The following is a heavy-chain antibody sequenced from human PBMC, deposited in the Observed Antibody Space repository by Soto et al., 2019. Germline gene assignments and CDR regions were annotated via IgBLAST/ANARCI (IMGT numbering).Heavy chain of an antibody. V-gene: IGHV2-5*02. Sequence: QITLKESGPTLVKPTQTLTLTCTFSGFSLSTSGVGVGWIRQSPGKALEWLAVIYWDDDKRYSPSLKSRLSIAKHXSKNQVVLTMTNMDPVDTATYYCAHKGPEDWPLDYWGQGTLVTVSS. J-gene: IGHJ4*02. D-gene: IGHD3-9*01. CDR3: AHKGPEDWPLDY. CDR1: GFSLSTSGVG. CDR2: IYWDDDK.